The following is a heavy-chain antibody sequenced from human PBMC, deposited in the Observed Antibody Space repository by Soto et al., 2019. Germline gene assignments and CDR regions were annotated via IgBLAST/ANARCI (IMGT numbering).Heavy chain of an antibody. CDR2: ISSSSSYI. V-gene: IGHV3-21*01. CDR1: GFSFSSYA. D-gene: IGHD5-12*01. CDR3: ARDLVANLATHDY. J-gene: IGHJ4*02. Sequence: PGGSLRLSCAASGFSFSSYAMSWVRQALPQGLEWVSSISSSSSYIYYADSVKGRFTISRDNAKNSLYLQMNSLRAEDTAVYYCARDLVANLATHDYWGQGTLVTVSS.